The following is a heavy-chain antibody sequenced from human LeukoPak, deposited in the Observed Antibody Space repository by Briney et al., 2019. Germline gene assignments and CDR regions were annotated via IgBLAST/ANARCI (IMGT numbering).Heavy chain of an antibody. J-gene: IGHJ4*02. Sequence: PSGGSLRLSCAASGFTVSSNYMNWVRQAPGKGLEWVSVIYSSGSTYYADSVKGRFTISRDNSKNTLYLQMNSLRAEDTAVYYCARDLYGVSHDYWGQGTLVTVSS. D-gene: IGHD4-17*01. CDR3: ARDLYGVSHDY. CDR2: IYSSGST. V-gene: IGHV3-53*01. CDR1: GFTVSSNY.